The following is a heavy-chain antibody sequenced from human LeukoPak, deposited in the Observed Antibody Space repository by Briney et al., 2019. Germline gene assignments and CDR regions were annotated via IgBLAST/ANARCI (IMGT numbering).Heavy chain of an antibody. V-gene: IGHV3-43*02. D-gene: IGHD1-26*01. Sequence: GGSPRLSCAASGFTFDDYAMHWVRQAPGKGLEWVSLISGDGGGTYYADSVKGRFTISRDNSKNSLYLQMNSLRTEDAALYYCAKAGMGATLYYGMDVWGQGTTVTVSS. J-gene: IGHJ6*02. CDR2: ISGDGGGT. CDR1: GFTFDDYA. CDR3: AKAGMGATLYYGMDV.